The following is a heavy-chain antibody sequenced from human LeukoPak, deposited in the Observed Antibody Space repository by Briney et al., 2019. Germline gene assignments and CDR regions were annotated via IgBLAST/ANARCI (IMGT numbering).Heavy chain of an antibody. Sequence: SETLSLTCAVSGGSISSNNWWIWVRQSPEKGLEWIGEIYHDGSTNYNPSLKSRVTISVDTSKNQFSLKLSSVTAADTAVYYCARSLLRYFDWDWYFDLWGRGTLVTVSS. V-gene: IGHV4-4*02. CDR2: IYHDGST. CDR3: ARSLLRYFDWDWYFDL. CDR1: GGSISSNNW. J-gene: IGHJ2*01. D-gene: IGHD3-9*01.